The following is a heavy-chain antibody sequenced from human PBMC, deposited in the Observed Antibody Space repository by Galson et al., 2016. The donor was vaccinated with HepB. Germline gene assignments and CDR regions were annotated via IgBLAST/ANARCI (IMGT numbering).Heavy chain of an antibody. CDR2: ITWNSGTI. CDR1: GFNFLDYG. D-gene: IGHD3-10*01. V-gene: IGHV3-9*01. Sequence: SLRLSCAASGFNFLDYGMHWVRQAPGKGLEWISGITWNSGTIGYADSLKGRFSISKDNAKSSLYLQMNSLRAEDTALYYCAKAGFGSGSYPFAHWGQGTLVTVSS. J-gene: IGHJ4*02. CDR3: AKAGFGSGSYPFAH.